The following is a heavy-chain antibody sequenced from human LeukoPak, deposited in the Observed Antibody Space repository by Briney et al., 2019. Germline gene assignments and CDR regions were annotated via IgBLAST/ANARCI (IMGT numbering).Heavy chain of an antibody. V-gene: IGHV4-39*01. CDR1: GGSISNGNYY. CDR3: ARHGLWMVRGVVFDY. J-gene: IGHJ4*02. D-gene: IGHD3-10*01. Sequence: SETLSLTCTVSGGSISNGNYYWGWIRQPPGKGLEWIGSIYYSGSTYYNPSLKSRVTISLDTSKNQFSLRLSSVTAADTAVYYCARHGLWMVRGVVFDYWGQGTLVTVSS. CDR2: IYYSGST.